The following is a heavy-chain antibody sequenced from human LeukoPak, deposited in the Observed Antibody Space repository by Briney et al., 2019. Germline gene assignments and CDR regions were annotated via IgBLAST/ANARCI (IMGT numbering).Heavy chain of an antibody. CDR1: GFTFSSYS. J-gene: IGHJ4*02. CDR2: IKEDGSQK. CDR3: ARKSGDF. Sequence: GGSLRLSCAASGFTFSSYSMNWVRQAPGKGLEWVANIKEDGSQKYYVDSVKGRFTISRDNTKNSLYLQMNSLRAEDTALYYCARKSGDFWGQGTLVTVSS. V-gene: IGHV3-7*01.